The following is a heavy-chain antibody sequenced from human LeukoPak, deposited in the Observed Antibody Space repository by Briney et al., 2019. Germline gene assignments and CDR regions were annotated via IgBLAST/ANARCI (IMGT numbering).Heavy chain of an antibody. Sequence: GGSLRLSCAASEFAFSFYWMSWVSQAPGKGLEWVANIKQDGGEKYYVDSVEGRFTISRDNAKDSLYLQMNSLRAEDTAVYYCAGWGGGFDYWGQGTLVTVSS. J-gene: IGHJ4*02. D-gene: IGHD3-16*01. CDR2: IKQDGGEK. CDR3: AGWGGGFDY. V-gene: IGHV3-7*05. CDR1: EFAFSFYW.